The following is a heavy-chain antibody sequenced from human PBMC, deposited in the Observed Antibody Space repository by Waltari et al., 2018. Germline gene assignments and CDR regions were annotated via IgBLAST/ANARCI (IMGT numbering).Heavy chain of an antibody. CDR1: GGSISSYY. J-gene: IGHJ4*02. CDR2: IYYSGST. Sequence: QVQLQESGPGLVKPSEPLSLTCTVSGGSISSYYWSWIRQPPGKGLEWIGYIYYSGSTNYNPSLKSRVTISVDTSKNQFSLKLSSVTAADTAVYYCARGPDYYDSSGYLWGQGTLVTVSS. V-gene: IGHV4-59*01. D-gene: IGHD3-22*01. CDR3: ARGPDYYDSSGYL.